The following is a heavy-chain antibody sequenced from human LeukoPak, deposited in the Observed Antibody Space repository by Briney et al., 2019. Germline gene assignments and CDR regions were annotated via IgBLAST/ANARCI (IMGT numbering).Heavy chain of an antibody. Sequence: SETLSLTCTVSGGSISSYYWSWIRQPPGKGLEWIGYIYYSGSTNYNPSLKSRVTTSVDTSKNQFSLKLSSVTAADTAVYYCARQSYSGYDFSYYFDNWGQGTLVTVSS. CDR2: IYYSGST. CDR3: ARQSYSGYDFSYYFDN. J-gene: IGHJ4*02. D-gene: IGHD5-12*01. V-gene: IGHV4-59*08. CDR1: GGSISSYY.